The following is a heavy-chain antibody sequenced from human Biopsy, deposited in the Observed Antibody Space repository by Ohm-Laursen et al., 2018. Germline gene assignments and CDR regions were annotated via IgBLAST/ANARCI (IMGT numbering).Heavy chain of an antibody. CDR2: ISYSGST. D-gene: IGHD2-21*02. J-gene: IGHJ4*02. V-gene: IGHV4-59*08. CDR3: ARLPHGDLRYNFDY. Sequence: SDTLSLTCTVSGGSFTGYYWSWVRQPPGKGLEWIGYISYSGSTNYNPSLRSRVTISLDTSKNQFSLKLSSVTAADTAVYYCARLPHGDLRYNFDYWGQGTLVTVSS. CDR1: GGSFTGYY.